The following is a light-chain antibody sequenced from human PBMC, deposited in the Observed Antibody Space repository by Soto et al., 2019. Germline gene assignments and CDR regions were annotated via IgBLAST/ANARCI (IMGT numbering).Light chain of an antibody. CDR3: QQYNNCSKT. CDR2: GAS. J-gene: IGKJ1*01. Sequence: EIVLTHSPGTLSLSPGEIATLSCRASQGIGDTLAWYQHKPGQTPRLLIYGASTRATGIPARFSCSGSGTEFTLTISSLQSEDFAVYYCQQYNNCSKTFGQGTKVDIK. CDR1: QGIGDT. V-gene: IGKV3-15*01.